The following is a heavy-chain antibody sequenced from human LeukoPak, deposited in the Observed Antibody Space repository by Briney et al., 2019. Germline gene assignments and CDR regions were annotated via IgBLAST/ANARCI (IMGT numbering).Heavy chain of an antibody. D-gene: IGHD2-21*01. V-gene: IGHV3-23*01. CDR1: GFTFSSYA. J-gene: IGHJ3*02. CDR3: ASCNGGHCYRDAFDI. CDR2: ISRSGGST. Sequence: QTGGSLRLSCAASGFTFSSYAMSWVRQAPGKGLEWVSGISRSGGSTYYADSVKGRFTISRDNSKNTLYLQMNSLRAEDTAVYYCASCNGGHCYRDAFDIWGQGTMVTASS.